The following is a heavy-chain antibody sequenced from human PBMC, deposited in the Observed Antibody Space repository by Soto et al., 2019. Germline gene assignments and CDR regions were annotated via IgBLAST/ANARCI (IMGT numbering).Heavy chain of an antibody. D-gene: IGHD3-10*01. CDR3: ARDGPYYYASRMDV. CDR1: GIPVSSNY. Sequence: EVQLVESGGGLVQPGGSLRLSCVASGIPVSSNYMTWVRQAPGKGLEWVSVLHSGGDTYYANSVKGRFTISRHDSTNTLFVQMNSLTVEDTAVYYCARDGPYYYASRMDVWGQGATVTVSS. CDR2: LHSGGDT. J-gene: IGHJ6*02. V-gene: IGHV3-53*04.